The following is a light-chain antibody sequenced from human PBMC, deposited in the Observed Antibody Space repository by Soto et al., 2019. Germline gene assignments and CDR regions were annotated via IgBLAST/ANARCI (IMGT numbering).Light chain of an antibody. CDR1: QSVSSN. CDR3: QQYNNWPLA. J-gene: IGKJ2*01. Sequence: EIVMTQSPATLSVSPGERATLSCRASQSVSSNLAWYQQKPGQAPRLLIYGASTRDTGIPARFSGSGSGTEFTLTISRLKSEDFAVYSCQQYNNWPLAFGQGKKLAIK. CDR2: GAS. V-gene: IGKV3-15*01.